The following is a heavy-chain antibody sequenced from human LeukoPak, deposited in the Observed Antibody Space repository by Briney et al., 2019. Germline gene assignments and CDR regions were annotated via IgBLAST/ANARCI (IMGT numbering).Heavy chain of an antibody. J-gene: IGHJ6*02. CDR2: IKQDGSEK. CDR3: ARDYYDFWSGPQYGMDV. V-gene: IGHV3-7*03. CDR1: GFTFSSYW. D-gene: IGHD3-3*01. Sequence: GGSLRLSCAASGFTFSSYWMSWVRQAPGKGLEWVANIKQDGSEKYYVDSVKGRFTISRDNAKNSLYLQMNSLRAEDTAVYYCARDYYDFWSGPQYGMDVRGQGTTVTVSS.